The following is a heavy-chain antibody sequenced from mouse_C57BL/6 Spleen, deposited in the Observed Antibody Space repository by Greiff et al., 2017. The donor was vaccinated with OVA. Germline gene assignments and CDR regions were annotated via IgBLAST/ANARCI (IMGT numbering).Heavy chain of an antibody. V-gene: IGHV1-64*01. D-gene: IGHD1-1*01. J-gene: IGHJ4*01. CDR2: IHPNSGST. Sequence: QVQLQQPVAELVKPGASVKLSCKASGYTFTSYWMHWVKQRPGQGLEWIGMIHPNSGSTNYNEKFKSKATLTVDKSSSTAYMQLSSLTSEDSAVYYCARGGIITTVVRAMDYWGQGTSVTVSS. CDR3: ARGGIITTVVRAMDY. CDR1: GYTFTSYW.